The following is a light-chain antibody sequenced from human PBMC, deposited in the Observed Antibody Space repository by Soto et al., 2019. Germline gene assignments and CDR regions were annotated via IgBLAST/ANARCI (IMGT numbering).Light chain of an antibody. J-gene: IGKJ5*01. CDR1: QNVNTY. CDR3: QQRCGCPPR. Sequence: EINMTTSPSTLSLSPEDRATLSCRSSQNVNTYLDWYQQKNGQAPRILIYDASNRATGIPARCSGSGSGTEYTLAIISRVHDDVVVYYCQQRCGCPPRFGQGARLEIK. V-gene: IGKV3-11*01. CDR2: DAS.